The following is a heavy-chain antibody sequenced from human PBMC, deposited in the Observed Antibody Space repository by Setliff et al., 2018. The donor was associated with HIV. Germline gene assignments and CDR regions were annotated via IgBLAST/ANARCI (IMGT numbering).Heavy chain of an antibody. D-gene: IGHD5-12*01. CDR3: TIVLRGYTSTLEY. V-gene: IGHV3-15*01. CDR2: IRSNSDGGTT. Sequence: PGESLKISCAASRFTFTNTWMSWVRQAPGKGLEWIGLIRSNSDGGTTDYAAPVKGRFTISRDDSKNTLYLHMNSLKTEDTAVYYCTIVLRGYTSTLEYWGQGTLVTVSS. J-gene: IGHJ4*02. CDR1: RFTFTNTW.